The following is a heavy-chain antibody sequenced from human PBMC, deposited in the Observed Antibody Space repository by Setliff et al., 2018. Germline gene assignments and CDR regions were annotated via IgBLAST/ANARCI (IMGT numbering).Heavy chain of an antibody. CDR3: ARGYCTNGLCYSSYYYMDV. CDR1: GYTFTDYY. CDR2: INPNSGGT. Sequence: ASVKVSCKAPGYTFTDYYMHWVRQAPGQGLEWMGWINPNSGGTNYAQKFQGRVTMTRDTSISTAYMELSGLRSDDTAAYYCARGYCTNGLCYSSYYYMDVWGKGTTVTVSS. V-gene: IGHV1-2*02. D-gene: IGHD2-8*01. J-gene: IGHJ6*03.